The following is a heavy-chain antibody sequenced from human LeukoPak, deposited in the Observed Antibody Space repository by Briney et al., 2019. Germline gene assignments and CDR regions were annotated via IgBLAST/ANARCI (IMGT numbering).Heavy chain of an antibody. CDR1: GFSLTTSGVA. J-gene: IGHJ4*02. CDR3: AHRPPHVATTTTGLSPVVFDY. Sequence: ESAPTLVKPTQTLTLTCTVSGFSLTTSGVAVGWIRQPPGKALESPALIYWDGDERYSPSLRSRLTITKDTSKNQVVLTMINMDPVDTATYFCAHRPPHVATTTTGLSPVVFDYWGQGTLVTVSS. CDR2: IYWDGDE. D-gene: IGHD1-26*01. V-gene: IGHV2-5*02.